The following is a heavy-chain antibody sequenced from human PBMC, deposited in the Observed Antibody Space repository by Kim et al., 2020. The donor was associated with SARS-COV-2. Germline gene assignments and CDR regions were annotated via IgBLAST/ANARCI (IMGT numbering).Heavy chain of an antibody. J-gene: IGHJ4*02. V-gene: IGHV3-30*01. Sequence: GRFTISRDNSKNTLYLQMNSLRAEDTAVYYCARSSLGTMIVVVKGYYFDYWGQGTLVTVSS. D-gene: IGHD3-22*01. CDR3: ARSSLGTMIVVVKGYYFDY.